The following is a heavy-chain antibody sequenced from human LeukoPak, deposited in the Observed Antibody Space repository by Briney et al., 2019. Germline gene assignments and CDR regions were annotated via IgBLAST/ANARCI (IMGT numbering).Heavy chain of an antibody. CDR2: ITDSGDTT. CDR3: AKDGALSTSWYYYCDY. D-gene: IGHD2-2*01. CDR1: GFTFSSFA. Sequence: GGSLSLSCAASGFTFSSFAMSWVRQAPGKGLEWVSTITDSGDTTYSADSVKGRFTISRDNSKNTLYLQMNSLRAEDTALYYCAKDGALSTSWYYYCDYWGQGTLVTVSS. V-gene: IGHV3-23*01. J-gene: IGHJ4*02.